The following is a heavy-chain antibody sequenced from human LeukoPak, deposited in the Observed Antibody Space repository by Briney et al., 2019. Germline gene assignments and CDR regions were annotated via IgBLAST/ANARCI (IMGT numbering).Heavy chain of an antibody. Sequence: ASETLSLTCTVSGGSISSSSYHWGWIRQPPGKGLEWIGSIYYSGSTYYNPSLKSRVTISVDTSKNQFSLKLSSVTAADTAVYYCAREFGVNWFDPWGREPWLPSPQ. CDR3: AREFGVNWFDP. J-gene: IGHJ5*02. V-gene: IGHV4-39*02. CDR1: GGSISSSSYH. D-gene: IGHD3-10*01. CDR2: IYYSGST.